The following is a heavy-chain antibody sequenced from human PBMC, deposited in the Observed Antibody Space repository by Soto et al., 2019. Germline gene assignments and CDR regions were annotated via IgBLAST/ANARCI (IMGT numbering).Heavy chain of an antibody. Sequence: QVQVVESGGGVVQPGRSLRLSCAASGFTFSSYAMHWVRQAPGKGLEWVAAISHDGSDKYYPDSVKGRFTISRDNSNNTLYLQMNSLRPDDTAVYYCARDLGRGAYFQHWGQGTLFTVSS. V-gene: IGHV3-30-3*01. CDR1: GFTFSSYA. CDR3: ARDLGRGAYFQH. CDR2: ISHDGSDK. J-gene: IGHJ1*01. D-gene: IGHD1-26*01.